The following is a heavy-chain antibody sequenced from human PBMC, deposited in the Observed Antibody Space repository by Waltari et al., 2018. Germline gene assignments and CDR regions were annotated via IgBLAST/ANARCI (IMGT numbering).Heavy chain of an antibody. CDR3: ARHKGYCSSTSCPGGWFDP. V-gene: IGHV4-38-2*01. J-gene: IGHJ5*02. D-gene: IGHD2-2*01. CDR2: IYHSGST. CDR1: GYSISSGYY. Sequence: QVQLQESGPGLVKPSETLSLTCAVSGYSISSGYYWGWIRPPPGKGLEWIGSIYHSGSTYYNPSLKSRVTISVDTSKNQFSLKLSSVTAADTAVYYCARHKGYCSSTSCPGGWFDPWGQGTLVTVSS.